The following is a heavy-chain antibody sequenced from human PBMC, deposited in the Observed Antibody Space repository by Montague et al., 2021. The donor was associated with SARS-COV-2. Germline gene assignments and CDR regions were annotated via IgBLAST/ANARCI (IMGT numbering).Heavy chain of an antibody. Sequence: SETLSLTCTVSGGSISSYYWNWIRQPPGKGLEWIGYIYYSGRTNYNPSLKSRVTISVDTSKNQFSLKVTSVTAADTAVYFCARGHLSVSMIVVVFTSASYYFDYWGQGAQVTVSS. CDR1: GGSISSYY. D-gene: IGHD3-22*01. CDR3: ARGHLSVSMIVVVFTSASYYFDY. V-gene: IGHV4-59*12. CDR2: IYYSGRT. J-gene: IGHJ4*02.